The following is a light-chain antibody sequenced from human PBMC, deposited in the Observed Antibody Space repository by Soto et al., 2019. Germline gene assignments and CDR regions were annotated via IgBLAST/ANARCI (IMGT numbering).Light chain of an antibody. Sequence: EIVMTQSPLSLSVTPGESASISCRSSQSLLHSNGYNYLDWYLQKPGQSPQLLIYVGSNRASGVPDRFSGSGCGTDFSLKISREEAEAVGIYLCLQAVHTLYTFGQGTKLEIK. J-gene: IGKJ2*01. CDR1: QSLLHSNGYNY. CDR2: VGS. CDR3: LQAVHTLYT. V-gene: IGKV2-28*01.